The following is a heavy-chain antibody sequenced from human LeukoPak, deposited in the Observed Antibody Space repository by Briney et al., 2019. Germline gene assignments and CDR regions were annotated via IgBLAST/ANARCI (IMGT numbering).Heavy chain of an antibody. CDR2: INPNSGGT. Sequence: ASVKVSCKASGYTFTGYYMHWVRQAPGQGLEWMGWINPNSGGTNYAQKFQGRVTITADKSTSTAYMELSSLRSEDTAVYYCASQENYGDLTFDYWGQGTLVTVSS. CDR1: GYTFTGYY. J-gene: IGHJ4*02. D-gene: IGHD4-17*01. CDR3: ASQENYGDLTFDY. V-gene: IGHV1-2*02.